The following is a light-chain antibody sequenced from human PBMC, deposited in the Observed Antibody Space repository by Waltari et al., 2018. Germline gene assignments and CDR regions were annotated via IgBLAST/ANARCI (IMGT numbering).Light chain of an antibody. V-gene: IGLV2-14*01. Sequence: QSALTQPASVSGSPGQLITISCTGPSSDIGGYNSVSCYQHHAGKAPKLIIYEVSNRPSGVSNRFSGSKSGNTASLTISGLQAEDEANYFCSSYTSTSSLYVFGTATEVTVL. J-gene: IGLJ1*01. CDR1: SSDIGGYNS. CDR2: EVS. CDR3: SSYTSTSSLYV.